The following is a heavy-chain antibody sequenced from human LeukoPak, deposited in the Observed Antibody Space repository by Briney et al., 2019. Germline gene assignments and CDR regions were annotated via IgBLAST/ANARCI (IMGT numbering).Heavy chain of an antibody. CDR2: ISSSSKYI. V-gene: IGHV3-21*01. D-gene: IGHD2-21*02. Sequence: TGRSLRLACAASGFTFSSYAMNWVRQAPGKGLEWVSSISSSSKYIYDADSVKGRFTVARDNAKNSLYLQMNSLRAEDTAVYYCARDYLYCGGDCFVDAWGQGTLVTVSS. CDR1: GFTFSSYA. J-gene: IGHJ5*02. CDR3: ARDYLYCGGDCFVDA.